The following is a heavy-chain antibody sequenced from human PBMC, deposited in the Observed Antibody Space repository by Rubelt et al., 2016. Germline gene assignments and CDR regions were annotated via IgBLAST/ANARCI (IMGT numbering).Heavy chain of an antibody. D-gene: IGHD3-22*01. V-gene: IGHV4-34*01. CDR3: ARGKEGLGVTMMDY. J-gene: IGHJ4*02. CDR1: GGSFSGYY. CDR2: INDSGST. Sequence: QVQLQQWGAGLLKPSETLSLTCAVYGGSFSGYYWSWIRQPPGKGLEWIGEINDSGSTNYNPSLKSRVTISVYPSKNQFSLKLRSVTAADTAVYYCARGKEGLGVTMMDYWGQGTLVTVSS.